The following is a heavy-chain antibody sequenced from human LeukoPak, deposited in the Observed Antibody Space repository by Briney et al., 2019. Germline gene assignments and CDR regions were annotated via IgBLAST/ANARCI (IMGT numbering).Heavy chain of an antibody. Sequence: SETLSLTCAVYGGSFSGYYWSWIRQPPGKGLEWFGEINHSGSTNYNPSLKSRVTISVDTSKNQFSLKLSSVTATDTAVYYCARSGRYFDWLRQTNWFDPWGQGTLVTVSS. V-gene: IGHV4-34*01. CDR2: INHSGST. D-gene: IGHD3-9*01. CDR3: ARSGRYFDWLRQTNWFDP. J-gene: IGHJ5*02. CDR1: GGSFSGYY.